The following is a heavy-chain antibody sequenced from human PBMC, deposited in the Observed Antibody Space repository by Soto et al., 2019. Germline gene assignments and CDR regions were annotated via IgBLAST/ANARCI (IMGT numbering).Heavy chain of an antibody. D-gene: IGHD6-19*01. V-gene: IGHV4-59*01. Sequence: SETLSLTCSVSGGSISGSYWSWIRQSPGKGLEWLGYVYYTGSTNYSPSLRSRVSISVDTSKNEFSLRLSSVTAADTAVYFCGRSVAVPGAHIDYWGQGTQVTVS. CDR1: GGSISGSY. CDR2: VYYTGST. CDR3: GRSVAVPGAHIDY. J-gene: IGHJ4*02.